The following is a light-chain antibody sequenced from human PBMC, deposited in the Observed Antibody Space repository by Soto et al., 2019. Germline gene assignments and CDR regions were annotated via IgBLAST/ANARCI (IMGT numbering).Light chain of an antibody. CDR2: GAS. Sequence: IVLTQSPGTLSLSPGERATLSCRASQSVSSSYLAWYQQNPGQAPRLLIYGASSRATGIPDRFSGSGSGTDFTLTISRLEPEDFAVYYCQQYGSSPLYTCGQGTKLEIK. CDR3: QQYGSSPLYT. J-gene: IGKJ2*01. V-gene: IGKV3-20*01. CDR1: QSVSSSY.